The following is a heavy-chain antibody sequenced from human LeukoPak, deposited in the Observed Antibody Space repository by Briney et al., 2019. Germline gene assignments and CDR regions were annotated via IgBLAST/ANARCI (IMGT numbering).Heavy chain of an antibody. CDR2: INHSGST. CDR3: ARVKSSRITIFGMAKIKWFDP. J-gene: IGHJ5*02. CDR1: GGSFSGYY. V-gene: IGHV4-34*01. Sequence: SETLSLTCAVYGGSFSGYYWSWIRQPPGKGLEWIGEINHSGSTNYNPSLKSRVTISVDTSKNQFSLKLSSVTAADTAVYYCARVKSSRITIFGMAKIKWFDPWGQGTLVTVSS. D-gene: IGHD3-3*01.